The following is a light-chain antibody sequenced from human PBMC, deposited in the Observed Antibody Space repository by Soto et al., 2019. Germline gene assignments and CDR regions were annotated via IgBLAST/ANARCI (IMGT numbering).Light chain of an antibody. CDR1: QSFSSW. Sequence: DIQMTQSPSTLSASVGDRVTITCRASQSFSSWLAWYQQKPGKAPKLLIYDVSTLQSGVPSRFSGGESGTEFTLTISSLQPDDFATYYCQQYDTYPWTFGQGTKVEIK. CDR2: DVS. CDR3: QQYDTYPWT. V-gene: IGKV1-5*01. J-gene: IGKJ1*01.